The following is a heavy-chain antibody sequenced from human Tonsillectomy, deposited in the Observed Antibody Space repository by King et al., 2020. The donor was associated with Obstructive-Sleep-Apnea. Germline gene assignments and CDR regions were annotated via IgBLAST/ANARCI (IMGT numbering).Heavy chain of an antibody. D-gene: IGHD3-10*01. Sequence: QLQESGPGLVKPSETLSLTCTVSGGSISSSSYYWGWIRQPPGKGLEWIGSIYYSGSTYYNPSLKSRVTLSVDTSKNQFSLKLSSGTAAEPAGYYCARPHYGSGSYLDYWGQGTLVTVSS. CDR1: GGSISSSSYY. J-gene: IGHJ4*02. CDR2: IYYSGST. V-gene: IGHV4-39*07. CDR3: ARPHYGSGSYLDY.